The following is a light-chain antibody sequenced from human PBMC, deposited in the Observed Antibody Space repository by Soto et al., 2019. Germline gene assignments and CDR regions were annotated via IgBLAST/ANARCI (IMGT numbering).Light chain of an antibody. V-gene: IGKV3-15*01. J-gene: IGKJ4*01. CDR1: QSIGSN. CDR3: QQYNNWPLT. Sequence: EIVMTQSPATLSVSPGDTATLSCRASQSIGSNVGWYQQKPGQAPRLLIYGASTRATGISARFSGSGSGTEFSLTISSLQSEDFAVYYCQQYNNWPLTFGGGTKVEIK. CDR2: GAS.